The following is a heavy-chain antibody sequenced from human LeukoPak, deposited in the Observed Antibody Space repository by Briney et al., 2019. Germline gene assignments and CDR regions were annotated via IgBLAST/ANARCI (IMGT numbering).Heavy chain of an antibody. CDR1: FTSYY. J-gene: IGHJ5*02. CDR3: ARRAKGHWFDP. D-gene: IGHD1-26*01. CDR2: INHSGST. V-gene: IGHV4-34*01. Sequence: FTSYYMHWIRQPPGKGLEWIGEINHSGSTNYNPSLKSRVTISVDTSKNQFSLKLSSVTAADTAVYYCARRAKGHWFDPWGQGTLVTVSS.